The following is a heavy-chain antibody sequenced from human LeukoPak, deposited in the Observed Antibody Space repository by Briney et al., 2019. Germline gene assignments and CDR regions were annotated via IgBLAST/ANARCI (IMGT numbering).Heavy chain of an antibody. CDR2: INHSGST. CDR3: ARDAFDI. CDR1: GGSFSGYY. J-gene: IGHJ3*02. Sequence: SETLSLTCAVYGGSFSGYYWSWIRQPPGKGLEWIGEINHSGSTNYNPSLKSRVTISVDTSKNQFSLKLSSVTAADTAVYYCARDAFDIWGQGTMVTVSS. V-gene: IGHV4-34*01.